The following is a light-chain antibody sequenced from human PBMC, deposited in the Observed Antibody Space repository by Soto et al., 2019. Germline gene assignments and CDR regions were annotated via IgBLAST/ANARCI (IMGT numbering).Light chain of an antibody. CDR1: QDISNY. CDR3: QQYDNLLPLT. J-gene: IGKJ4*01. Sequence: DIQMTQSPSSLSASVGDRVTITCQASQDISNYLNWYQQKPGKAPKLLIYDASNLETGVPSRFSGSGSGTDFTFTISSLQPEDFATYYCQQYDNLLPLTFGGGTKVEIK. CDR2: DAS. V-gene: IGKV1-33*01.